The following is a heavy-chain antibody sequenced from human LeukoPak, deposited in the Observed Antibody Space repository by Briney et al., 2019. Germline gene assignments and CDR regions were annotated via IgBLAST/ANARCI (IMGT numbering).Heavy chain of an antibody. CDR1: GFTFSSYA. CDR2: ISYDGSNK. CDR3: ARDQWRIVGATTWFDP. Sequence: GRSLRLSCAASGFTFSSYAMHWVRQAPGKGLEWVAVISYDGSNKYYADSVKGRFTISRDNSKNTLYLQMNSLRAEDTAVYYCARDQWRIVGATTWFDPWGQGTLVTVSS. V-gene: IGHV3-30*01. D-gene: IGHD1-26*01. J-gene: IGHJ5*02.